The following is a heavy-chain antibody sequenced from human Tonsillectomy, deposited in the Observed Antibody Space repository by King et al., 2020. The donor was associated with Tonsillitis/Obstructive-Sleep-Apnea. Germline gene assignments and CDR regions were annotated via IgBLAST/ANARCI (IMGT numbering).Heavy chain of an antibody. CDR2: IGSSGNTI. CDR3: ARDDPMGRFWYFDL. Sequence: VQLVESGGGLLQPGGSLRLSCAASGFTFSSYSMNWVRQAPGKGLEWVSYIGSSGNTIYYADSVQGRFTISRDNAKNSLYLQMNSLRDEDTAVYYCARDDPMGRFWYFDLWGRSTLVTVSS. D-gene: IGHD2-8*01. J-gene: IGHJ2*01. V-gene: IGHV3-48*02. CDR1: GFTFSSYS.